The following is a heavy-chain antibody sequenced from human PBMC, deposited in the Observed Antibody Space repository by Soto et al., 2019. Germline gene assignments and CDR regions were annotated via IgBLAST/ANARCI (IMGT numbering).Heavy chain of an antibody. Sequence: PGGSLKLSCAASGFTFSRYAMHWVRQAPGKGLEWVAVIGYDGSNKYYADSVKGRFTISRDNSKNTLYLQMSSLRAEDTAVYYCARDHRIAVAGIDDYYYGMDVWGQGTTVTVSS. CDR3: ARDHRIAVAGIDDYYYGMDV. D-gene: IGHD6-19*01. J-gene: IGHJ6*02. CDR2: IGYDGSNK. CDR1: GFTFSRYA. V-gene: IGHV3-30-3*01.